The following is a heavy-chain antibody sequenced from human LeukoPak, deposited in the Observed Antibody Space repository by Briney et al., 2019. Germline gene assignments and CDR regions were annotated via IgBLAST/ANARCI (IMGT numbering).Heavy chain of an antibody. D-gene: IGHD2-21*02. Sequence: PGGPLRLSCTASGYTFSQYWMSWVRQAPGKGLKYVANIKQDGSQTYYVDSVKDRFTISRDNAKNSLYLQMNSLRVEDTAVYYCARDQGTLFCDSWGQGTLFTVSS. J-gene: IGHJ4*02. V-gene: IGHV3-7*01. CDR3: ARDQGTLFCDS. CDR2: IKQDGSQT. CDR1: GYTFSQYW.